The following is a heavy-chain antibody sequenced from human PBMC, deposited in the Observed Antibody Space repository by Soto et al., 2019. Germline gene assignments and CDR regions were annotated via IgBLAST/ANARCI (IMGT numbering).Heavy chain of an antibody. CDR1: GFTVGNNY. V-gene: IGHV3-66*01. CDR2: IYSGGTT. Sequence: EVQLVESGGGLVQPGGSLRLSCAVSGFTVGNNYMSWVRQAPGKGLEWVSLIYSGGTTGYADSVKGRFTISRDSSRNTVYLQMNSVKADDTAVYYCSRSAYPSDYWGQGTLVTVSS. CDR3: SRSAYPSDY. D-gene: IGHD2-2*01. J-gene: IGHJ4*02.